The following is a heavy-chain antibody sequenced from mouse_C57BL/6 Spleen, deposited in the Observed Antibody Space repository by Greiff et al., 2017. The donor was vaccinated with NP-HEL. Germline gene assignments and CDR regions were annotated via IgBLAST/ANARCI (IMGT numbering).Heavy chain of an antibody. V-gene: IGHV7-3*01. J-gene: IGHJ1*03. CDR3: ARYERIDFDV. Sequence: EVQGVESGGGLVQPGGSLSLSCAASGFTFTDYYMSWVRQPPGKALEWLGFIRNKANGYPTEYRASVKGRFTISRDNSQSIRYLQMNALGDEDSATYYCARYERIDFDVWGTGTTVTVSS. CDR2: IRNKANGYPT. CDR1: GFTFTDYY.